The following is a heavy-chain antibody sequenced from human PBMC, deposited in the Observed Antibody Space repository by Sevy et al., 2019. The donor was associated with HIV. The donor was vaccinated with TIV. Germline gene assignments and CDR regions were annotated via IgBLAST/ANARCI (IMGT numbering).Heavy chain of an antibody. CDR3: AKEAKEYCSGGSCYGSTFDY. Sequence: GGSLRLSCAASGFTFSNYAMHWVRQAPGKGLEWVAGISDGGTVTYYAESVKGRFTMSRDTSKNTVYVEMNSLRVEDTAVYYCAKEAKEYCSGGSCYGSTFDYWGQGTLVTVSS. CDR1: GFTFSNYA. J-gene: IGHJ4*02. CDR2: ISDGGTVT. D-gene: IGHD2-15*01. V-gene: IGHV3-23*01.